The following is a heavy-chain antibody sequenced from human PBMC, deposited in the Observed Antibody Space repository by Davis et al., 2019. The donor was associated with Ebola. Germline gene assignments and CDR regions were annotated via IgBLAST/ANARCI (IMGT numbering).Heavy chain of an antibody. V-gene: IGHV3-23*01. J-gene: IGHJ4*02. CDR1: GFTFSSYA. D-gene: IGHD2-15*01. CDR3: AKVPDIVVVVAAGVYFDY. CDR2: ISGSGGST. Sequence: GGSLRLSCAASGFTFSSYAMSWVRQAPGKGLEWVSAISGSGGSTYYADSVKGRFTISRDNSKNTLYLQMNSLRAEDTAVYYCAKVPDIVVVVAAGVYFDYWGQGTLVTVSS.